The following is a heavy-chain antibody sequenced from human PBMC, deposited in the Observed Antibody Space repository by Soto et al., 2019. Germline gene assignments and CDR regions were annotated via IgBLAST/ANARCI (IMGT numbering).Heavy chain of an antibody. Sequence: QVHLQESGPGLVKPSQSLSLTCTVSGGPISNGDYYWSWIRQPPGKGLEWIGYIYHSGNTYYNPSLKSRVIISVDTSKNHFSLKVNSVTAADTAVYYCVRTSSYWGQGTRVIVSS. CDR2: IYHSGNT. CDR1: GGPISNGDYY. V-gene: IGHV4-30-4*01. J-gene: IGHJ4*02. D-gene: IGHD2-2*01. CDR3: VRTSSY.